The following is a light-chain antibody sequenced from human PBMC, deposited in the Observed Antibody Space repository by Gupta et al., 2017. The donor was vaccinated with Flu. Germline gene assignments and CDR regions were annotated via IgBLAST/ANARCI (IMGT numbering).Light chain of an antibody. CDR1: SSDVGGYNY. CDR2: DVS. V-gene: IGLV2-11*01. CDR3: CSDAGTDSHV. J-gene: IGLJ1*01. Sequence: QSALTQPRSVSGSPGQSVTISCTGTSSDVGGYNYVSWYQQHPAKAPNVMIYDVSKRPSGVPGRFSASKSANTASLTISGHQAEEEADYYCCSDAGTDSHVFGPGTKVTVL.